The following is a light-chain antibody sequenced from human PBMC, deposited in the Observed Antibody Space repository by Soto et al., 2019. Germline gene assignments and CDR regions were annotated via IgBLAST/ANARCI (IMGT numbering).Light chain of an antibody. Sequence: EIAMTQSPATLSVSPGGRATLSCRASQSISDTLAWYQQKPGQAPRLLIHGASTRATGFPARFSGSGSGTDFTLTISSLQSEDFAVYYCQQYNNWPWTFGQGTKV. CDR3: QQYNNWPWT. CDR2: GAS. CDR1: QSISDT. J-gene: IGKJ1*01. V-gene: IGKV3-15*01.